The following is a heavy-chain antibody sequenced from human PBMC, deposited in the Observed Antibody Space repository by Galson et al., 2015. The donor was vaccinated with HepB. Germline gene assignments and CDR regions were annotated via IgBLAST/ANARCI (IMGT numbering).Heavy chain of an antibody. V-gene: IGHV3-48*01. J-gene: IGHJ3*02. CDR2: ISDSSDST. CDR1: GFTFRSYS. D-gene: IGHD1-26*01. Sequence: SLRLSCAVSGFTFRSYSMNWVRQAPGKGLDWVSYISDSSDSTYYADSVKGRFTISRDNAKNSLYLQMNNLRAEDTAVYYCARDLRRGDAFDIWGQGTVVTVSS. CDR3: ARDLRRGDAFDI.